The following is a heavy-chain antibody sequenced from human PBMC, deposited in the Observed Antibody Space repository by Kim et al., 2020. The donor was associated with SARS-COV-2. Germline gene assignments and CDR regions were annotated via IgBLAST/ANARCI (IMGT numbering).Heavy chain of an antibody. CDR2: ISYDGSNK. D-gene: IGHD5-18*01. CDR1: GFTFSSYA. J-gene: IGHJ3*02. V-gene: IGHV3-30*04. CDR3: ARARWAMGSDAFDI. Sequence: GGSLRLSCAASGFTFSSYAMHWVRQAPGKGLEWVAVISYDGSNKYYADSVKGRFTISRDNSKNTLYLQMNSLRAEDTAVYYCARARWAMGSDAFDIWGQGTMVTVSS.